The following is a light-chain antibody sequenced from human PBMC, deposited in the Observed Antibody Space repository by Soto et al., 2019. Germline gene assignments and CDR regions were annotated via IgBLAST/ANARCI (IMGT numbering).Light chain of an antibody. CDR2: AAS. CDR3: QQLESYPST. CDR1: QGISSW. V-gene: IGKV1D-16*01. J-gene: IGKJ4*01. Sequence: DIQMTQSPSSLSASVGDRVTITCRATQGISSWLAWYQQKPEQAPKSLIYAASSLQSGVPSRFSGNGSGTDFTLTISSLQPEDFATYYRQQLESYPSTFGGGTKVDI.